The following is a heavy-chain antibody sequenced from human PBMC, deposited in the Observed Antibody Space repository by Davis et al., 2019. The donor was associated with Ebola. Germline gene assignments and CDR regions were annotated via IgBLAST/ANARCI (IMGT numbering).Heavy chain of an antibody. CDR3: ARVPDWRWYFDL. J-gene: IGHJ2*01. CDR1: GYTFTSYY. CDR2: INPSGGST. V-gene: IGHV1-46*01. Sequence: AASVKVSCKASGYTFTSYYMHWVRQAPGQGLEWMGIINPSGGSTSYAQKFQGRVTMTRDTSTSTVYLELSSLRSEDTAVYYCARVPDWRWYFDLWGRGTLVTASS. D-gene: IGHD2-21*01.